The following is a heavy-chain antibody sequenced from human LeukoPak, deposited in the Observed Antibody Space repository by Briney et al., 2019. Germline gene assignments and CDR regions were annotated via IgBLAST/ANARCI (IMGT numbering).Heavy chain of an antibody. Sequence: ASVKVSFKASGYTFTSYGISWVRQAPGQGLECMGWISPTSGGTEFAQKFQGRVTMTRDTSITTAYMELTGLKSDDTAVYYCARLVYSDPTDFWGQGTLVTVSS. CDR3: ARLVYSDPTDF. CDR2: ISPTSGGT. J-gene: IGHJ4*02. CDR1: GYTFTSYG. V-gene: IGHV1-2*02. D-gene: IGHD2-2*02.